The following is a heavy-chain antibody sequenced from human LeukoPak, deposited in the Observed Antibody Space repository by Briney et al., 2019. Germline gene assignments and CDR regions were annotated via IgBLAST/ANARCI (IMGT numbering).Heavy chain of an antibody. CDR3: ARDSGPLYSSGWFNY. Sequence: GGSLRLSCAASGFTFSSYSINWVRQAPGKGLEWVSSISSSSSFISYADSVKGRFTISRDNAKNSLYLQMNSLRAEDTAVYYCARDSGPLYSSGWFNYWGQGTLVTVSS. J-gene: IGHJ4*02. V-gene: IGHV3-21*01. CDR2: ISSSSSFI. D-gene: IGHD6-19*01. CDR1: GFTFSSYS.